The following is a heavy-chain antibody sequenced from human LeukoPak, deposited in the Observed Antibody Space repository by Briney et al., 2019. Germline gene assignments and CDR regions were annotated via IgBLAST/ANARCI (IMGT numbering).Heavy chain of an antibody. CDR1: SEFFSGYY. J-gene: IGHJ4*02. Sequence: SETLSLTCGVSSEFFSGYYWGWIRQPPGKGREWIGDINDSGTTKYNPTLKSRVTISIDSSKRQFSLKVKSVTAAHTAVYYCARLPLGAFGEVLNFDYWGQGTPVTVSS. V-gene: IGHV4-34*01. D-gene: IGHD3-10*01. CDR2: INDSGTT. CDR3: ARLPLGAFGEVLNFDY.